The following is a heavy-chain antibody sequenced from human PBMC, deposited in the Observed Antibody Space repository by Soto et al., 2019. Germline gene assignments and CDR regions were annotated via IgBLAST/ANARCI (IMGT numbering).Heavy chain of an antibody. CDR1: GFTFSTYS. J-gene: IGHJ4*02. CDR3: ARGLKTATVGPKTFDY. V-gene: IGHV3-48*02. D-gene: IGHD1-26*01. Sequence: EVQLVESGGGLVQPGGSLRLSCAASGFTFSTYSMNWVRQAPGKGLEWVSYISSGGNTIYYADSVKGRFTISRDNAKTSLYLQMTSLRDEDTAVYYCARGLKTATVGPKTFDYWGQGTLVTVSS. CDR2: ISSGGNTI.